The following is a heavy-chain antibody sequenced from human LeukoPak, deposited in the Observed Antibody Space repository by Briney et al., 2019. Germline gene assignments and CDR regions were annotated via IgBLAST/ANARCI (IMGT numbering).Heavy chain of an antibody. J-gene: IGHJ4*02. CDR1: GYTFTGYF. CDR3: ARHIVGATPFDY. D-gene: IGHD1-26*01. V-gene: IGHV1-2*02. Sequence: ASVKVSCKASGYTFTGYFVHWVRQAPGQGLQWMGWINPNTGGTNYAQKFQGRVTMTRDTSISTAYMELSRLRSDATAVYYCARHIVGATPFDYWGQGTLVTVSS. CDR2: INPNTGGT.